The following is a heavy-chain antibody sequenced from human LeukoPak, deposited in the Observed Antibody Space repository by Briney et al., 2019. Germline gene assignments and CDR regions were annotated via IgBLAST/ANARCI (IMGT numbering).Heavy chain of an antibody. V-gene: IGHV3-72*01. CDR3: TRLGYCSGGNCYKYLDL. CDR1: GFTFSDHY. CDR2: IRNKGNGYTT. Sequence: GGSLRLSCAASGFTFSDHYMDWVRQAPGTGLEWVGRIRNKGNGYTTEHAASVKGRFSILRNDSTNSLFLQMNSLKTEDTAVYYCTRLGYCSGGNCYKYLDLWGRGTLVTVSS. D-gene: IGHD2-15*01. J-gene: IGHJ2*01.